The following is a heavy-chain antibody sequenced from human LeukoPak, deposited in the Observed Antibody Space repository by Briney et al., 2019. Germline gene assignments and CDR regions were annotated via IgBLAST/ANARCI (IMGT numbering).Heavy chain of an antibody. Sequence: GGSLRLSCAASGFTFDDYSMNWVRQPPGKGLQWVSSISSSSSYIYYADSVKGRFTISRDNAKNSLYLQMNSLRAEDTAVYYCARDLFDSTGGPWDNWFDPWGQGILVTVSS. V-gene: IGHV3-21*01. CDR2: ISSSSSYI. CDR3: ARDLFDSTGGPWDNWFDP. D-gene: IGHD3-22*01. CDR1: GFTFDDYS. J-gene: IGHJ5*02.